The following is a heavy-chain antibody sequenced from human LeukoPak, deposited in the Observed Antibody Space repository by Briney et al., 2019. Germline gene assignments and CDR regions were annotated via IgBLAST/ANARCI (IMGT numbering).Heavy chain of an antibody. CDR2: ISGSGGST. CDR3: AKDMVRGVIAWWFDP. Sequence: GGSLRPSCAASGFTFSSYAMSWVRQAPGKGLEWVSAISGSGGSTYYADSVKGRFTISRDNSKNTLYLQMNSLRAEDTAVYYCAKDMVRGVIAWWFDPWGQGTLVTVSS. CDR1: GFTFSSYA. J-gene: IGHJ5*02. D-gene: IGHD3-10*01. V-gene: IGHV3-23*01.